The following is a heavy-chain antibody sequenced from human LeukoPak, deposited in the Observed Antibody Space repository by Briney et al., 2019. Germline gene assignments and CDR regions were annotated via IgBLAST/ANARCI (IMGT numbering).Heavy chain of an antibody. CDR1: GDSVSSNSAA. CDR3: ARGTPYYYDSSGIDY. V-gene: IGHV6-1*01. D-gene: IGHD3-22*01. CDR2: TYYRSKWYN. J-gene: IGHJ4*02. Sequence: SQTLSLTCAISGDSVSSNSAAWNWIRQPPSRGLEWLGRTYYRSKWYNDYAVSVKGRITINPDTSKNQFSLQLNSVTPEDTAVYYCARGTPYYYDSSGIDYWGQGTLVTVSS.